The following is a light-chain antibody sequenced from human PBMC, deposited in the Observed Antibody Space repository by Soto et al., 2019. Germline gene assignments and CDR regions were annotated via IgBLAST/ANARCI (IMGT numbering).Light chain of an antibody. Sequence: ESVLIQSPATLSLSPGERATLSCRASQSISSYLAWYQQKPGQAPRLLIYDASNRATGIPARFSGSGSGTEFTLTISSLQSEDFAVYYCQQYNNWPRTFGGGTMVDI. J-gene: IGKJ4*01. V-gene: IGKV3D-15*01. CDR3: QQYNNWPRT. CDR2: DAS. CDR1: QSISSY.